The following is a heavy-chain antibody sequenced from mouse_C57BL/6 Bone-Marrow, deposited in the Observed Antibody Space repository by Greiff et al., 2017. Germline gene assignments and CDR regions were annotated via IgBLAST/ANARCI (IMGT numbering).Heavy chain of an antibody. CDR2: ISSGGSYT. J-gene: IGHJ4*01. CDR1: GFTFSSYG. CDR3: ARPGGPYYSTYYAMDY. V-gene: IGHV5-6*01. D-gene: IGHD2-12*01. Sequence: EVHLVESGGDLVKPGGSLKLSCAASGFTFSSYGMSWVRQTPDKRLEWVATISSGGSYTYYPDSVKGRFTISRDNAKNTLYLQMSSLKSEDTAMYDCARPGGPYYSTYYAMDYWGQGTSVTVSS.